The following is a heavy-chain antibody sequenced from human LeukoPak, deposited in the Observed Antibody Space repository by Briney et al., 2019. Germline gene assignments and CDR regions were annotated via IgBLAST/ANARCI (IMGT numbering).Heavy chain of an antibody. Sequence: SVKVSCKASGGTFSSYAISWVRPAPGQGLEWMGRIIPILGIANYAQKFQGRVTITADKSTSTAYMELSSLRSEDTAVYYCARDIVVVVAATPYYHYGMDVWGQGTTVTVSS. CDR1: GGTFSSYA. CDR3: ARDIVVVVAATPYYHYGMDV. J-gene: IGHJ6*02. D-gene: IGHD2-15*01. CDR2: IIPILGIA. V-gene: IGHV1-69*04.